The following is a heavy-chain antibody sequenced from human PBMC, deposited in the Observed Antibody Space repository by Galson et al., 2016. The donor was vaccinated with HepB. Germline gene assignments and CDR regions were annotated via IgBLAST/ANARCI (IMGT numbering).Heavy chain of an antibody. CDR2: VIPIFGAA. V-gene: IGHV1-69*13. J-gene: IGHJ6*01. CDR3: ASRNRYYYDGMDV. CDR1: GGTFSSYA. Sequence: SVKVSCKASGGTFSSYAISWVRQAPGQGLEWMGEVIPIFGAANYAQKFQGRVTITADLSTTTAYMELSSLRFEDTAVYYCASRNRYYYDGMDVWGQGTLVTVSS. D-gene: IGHD1-14*01.